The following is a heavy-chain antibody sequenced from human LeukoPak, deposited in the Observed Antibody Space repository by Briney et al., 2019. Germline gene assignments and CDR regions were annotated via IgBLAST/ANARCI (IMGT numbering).Heavy chain of an antibody. Sequence: EPSETLSLTCTVSGGSISSSSYYWGRIRQPPGKGLEWIGEIRLDGRIHYTASLKSRVSISMDRSKAQFSLNLISVTAADTAMYFCASQGGLRNDFWGQGILVTVSS. V-gene: IGHV4-39*07. CDR3: ASQGGLRNDF. D-gene: IGHD2-15*01. CDR1: GGSISSSSYY. J-gene: IGHJ4*02. CDR2: IRLDGRI.